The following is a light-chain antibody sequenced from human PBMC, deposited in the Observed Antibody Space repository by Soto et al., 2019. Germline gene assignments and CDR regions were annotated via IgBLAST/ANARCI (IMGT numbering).Light chain of an antibody. V-gene: IGLV2-14*01. CDR2: DVS. Sequence: QSVLTQPASVSGSPGQSITSSCTGTSSDVGGYNYVSWYQQHPGKAPKLMIYDVSNRPSGVSNRFSGSKSGNTASLTISGLQAEDEADYYCSSYTSSSTQVFGTGTKDTVL. J-gene: IGLJ1*01. CDR1: SSDVGGYNY. CDR3: SSYTSSSTQV.